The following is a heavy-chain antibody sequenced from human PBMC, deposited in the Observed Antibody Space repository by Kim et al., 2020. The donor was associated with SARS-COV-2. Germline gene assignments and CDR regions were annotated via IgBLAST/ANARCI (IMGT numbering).Heavy chain of an antibody. J-gene: IGHJ4*02. D-gene: IGHD6-13*01. CDR2: IWYDGSNK. Sequence: GGSLRLSCAASGFTFSSYGMHWVRQAPGKGLEWVAVIWYDGSNKYYADSVMGRFTISRDNSKNTLYLQMNSLRAEDTAVYYCAKDYSSSWFLEDYWGQGTLVTVSS. CDR1: GFTFSSYG. V-gene: IGHV3-33*06. CDR3: AKDYSSSWFLEDY.